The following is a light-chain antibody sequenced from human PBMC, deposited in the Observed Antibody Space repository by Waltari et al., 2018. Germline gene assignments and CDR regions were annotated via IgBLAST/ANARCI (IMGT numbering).Light chain of an antibody. J-gene: IGLJ2*01. CDR2: KDS. Sequence: SYELTQPSSVSVSPGQTARVTCSGDVLAKKYARWFQQKPGQAPVLVIYKDSERPSGIPERFSGSSAGTTVTVTISGAQVEDEADYYCYSAADNNLVFGGGTKLTVL. CDR3: YSAADNNLV. CDR1: VLAKKY. V-gene: IGLV3-27*01.